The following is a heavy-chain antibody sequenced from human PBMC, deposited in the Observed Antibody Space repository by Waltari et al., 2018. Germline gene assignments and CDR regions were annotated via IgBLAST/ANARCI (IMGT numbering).Heavy chain of an antibody. CDR3: AGARAVNYYYMDV. D-gene: IGHD4-17*01. CDR2: IYTSGRT. V-gene: IGHV4-61*02. J-gene: IGHJ6*03. Sequence: QVQLQESGPGLVKPSQTLSLTCPVSGGSISSGSYYWSWIRQPAGKGLEWIRRIYTSGRTNYNPSLKSRVTISVDTSKNQFSLKLSSVTAADTAVYDCAGARAVNYYYMDVWGKGTTVTVSS. CDR1: GGSISSGSYY.